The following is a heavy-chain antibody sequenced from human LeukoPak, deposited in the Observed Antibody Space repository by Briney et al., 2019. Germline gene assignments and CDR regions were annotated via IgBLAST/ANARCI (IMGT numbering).Heavy chain of an antibody. CDR2: IKQDGREE. V-gene: IGHV3-7*01. J-gene: IGHJ4*02. D-gene: IGHD2-21*01. CDR1: GFNFSRNW. CDR3: ARDYGDHPYPEVTHDL. Sequence: GGSLRLSCAASGFNFSRNWMTWVRQAPGKGLEWVANIKQDGREEYYVDSVKGRFTISRDNAKKSTYLQMNRVRAEDTAVYYCARDYGDHPYPEVTHDLWGQGTLVTVSS.